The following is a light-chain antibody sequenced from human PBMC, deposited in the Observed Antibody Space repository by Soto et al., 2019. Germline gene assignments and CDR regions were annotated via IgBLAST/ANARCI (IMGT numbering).Light chain of an antibody. CDR2: KAS. Sequence: DIQMTQSPSTLSASVGDRVTITCRASQSISSWLAWYQQKPGKAPKLLIYKASSLESGVPSRFSGSGSGTEFTITISRLQSDDVASYYCQQYNDYPWTFGQATNVEIK. CDR1: QSISSW. CDR3: QQYNDYPWT. J-gene: IGKJ1*01. V-gene: IGKV1-5*03.